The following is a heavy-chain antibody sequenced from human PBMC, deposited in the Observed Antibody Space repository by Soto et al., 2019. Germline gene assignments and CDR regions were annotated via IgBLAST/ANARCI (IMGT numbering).Heavy chain of an antibody. V-gene: IGHV3-74*01. CDR2: INGDGTST. CDR3: ARSTSGWSKDS. J-gene: IGHJ4*02. CDR1: GFPFSNYW. Sequence: EVQLVESGGGFVQPGGSLRLSCAASGFPFSNYWMYWVRQPPGKGLVWVSRINGDGTSTSYADSVKGRFTISRNNAKNTLYLQMNSLTAEDTAVYYCARSTSGWSKDSWSQGIRVTVSS. D-gene: IGHD6-19*01.